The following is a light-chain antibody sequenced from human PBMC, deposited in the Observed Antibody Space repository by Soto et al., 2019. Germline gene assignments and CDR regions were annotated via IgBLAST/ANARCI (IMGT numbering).Light chain of an antibody. V-gene: IGLV1-44*01. CDR1: SSNIGSNT. Sequence: QSVLTQPPSASGTPGQRVTISCSGSSSNIGSNTVNWYQQLPGRAPTLLIYGNHNRPSGVPDRFSGSKSGTSASLAITGLQSEDEADYYCQSYDNSLSDYVFGTGTKVTVL. J-gene: IGLJ1*01. CDR3: QSYDNSLSDYV. CDR2: GNH.